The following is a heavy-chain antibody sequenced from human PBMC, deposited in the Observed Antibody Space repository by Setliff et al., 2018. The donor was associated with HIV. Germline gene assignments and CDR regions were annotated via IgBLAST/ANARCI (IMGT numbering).Heavy chain of an antibody. CDR3: ARHLRQLFSSDFYFYYYYVDV. CDR2: VSYSGST. CDR1: AGSISSRTYF. D-gene: IGHD3-10*01. V-gene: IGHV4-39*01. Sequence: SETLSLTCTVSAGSISSRTYFWGWIRQPPGKGLEWIGSVSYSGSTHYNPSLKSRVTISADTSKNQFSLKLNSVTAADTAVYYCARHLRQLFSSDFYFYYYYVDVWGKGTTVTVSS. J-gene: IGHJ6*03.